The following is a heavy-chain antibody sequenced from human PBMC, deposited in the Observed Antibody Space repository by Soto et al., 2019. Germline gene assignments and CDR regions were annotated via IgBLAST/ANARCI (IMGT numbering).Heavy chain of an antibody. CDR2: IYHSGSA. Sequence: QLQLQESGSGLVKPSQTLSLTCAVSGGSISSGGYSWTWIRQPPGKGLEWIGYIYHSGSAYYNPSLKSRVTISVDRSKNQFSLKLSSVTAADTAVYYCARAHYGDYGYGMDVWGQGTTVTVS. CDR1: GGSISSGGYS. V-gene: IGHV4-30-2*01. CDR3: ARAHYGDYGYGMDV. D-gene: IGHD4-17*01. J-gene: IGHJ6*02.